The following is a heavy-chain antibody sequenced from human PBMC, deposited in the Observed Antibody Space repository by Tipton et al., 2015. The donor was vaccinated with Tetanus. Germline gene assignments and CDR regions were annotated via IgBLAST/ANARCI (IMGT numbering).Heavy chain of an antibody. D-gene: IGHD4-17*01. CDR3: ARDQNGDFVY. CDR2: IIPTFGTE. V-gene: IGHV1-69*01. J-gene: IGHJ4*02. CDR1: GGTFDSYT. Sequence: QSGPEVKRPGSSVKVSCKASGGTFDSYTITWVRQAPGQGLEWMGGIIPTFGTETYSQDLQGRVSITADESTGTAYMELTDLKSEDTAVYYCARDQNGDFVYWGQGTLVTVSS.